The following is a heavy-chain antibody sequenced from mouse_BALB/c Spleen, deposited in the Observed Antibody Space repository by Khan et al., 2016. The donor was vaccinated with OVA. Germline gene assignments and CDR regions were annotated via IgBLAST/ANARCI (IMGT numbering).Heavy chain of an antibody. Sequence: QIQLVQSGPELKKPGETVRISCKASGYTFTTAGIQWVQKMPGKGLKWIGWINTHSGVPKYAEDFKGRFAFSLEISVNTAYLQITNLNNEDTATXFGAGGGAAYVRNDGGAREYWGQGTPFTVSS. CDR1: GYTFTTAG. CDR2: INTHSGVP. V-gene: IGHV9-4*02. CDR3: AGGGAAYVRNDGGAREY. J-gene: IGHJ4*01. D-gene: IGHD1-1*01.